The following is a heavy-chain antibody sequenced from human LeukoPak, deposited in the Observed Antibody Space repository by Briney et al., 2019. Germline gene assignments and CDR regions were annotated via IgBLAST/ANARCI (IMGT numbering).Heavy chain of an antibody. D-gene: IGHD6-13*01. V-gene: IGHV3-48*01. CDR3: ARDLTGIAAFRWFDP. CDR2: ISSSSSTI. J-gene: IGHJ5*02. CDR1: GFTFSSYA. Sequence: PWGSLRLSCAASGFTFSSYAMNWVRQAPGKGLEWVSYISSSSSTIYYADSVKGRFTISRDNAKNSLYLQMNSLRAEDTAVYYCARDLTGIAAFRWFDPWGQGTLVTVSS.